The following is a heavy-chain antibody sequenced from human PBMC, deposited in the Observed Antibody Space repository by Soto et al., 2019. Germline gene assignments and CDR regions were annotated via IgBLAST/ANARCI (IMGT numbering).Heavy chain of an antibody. CDR1: EFTSSIYW. Sequence: EVQLVESGGGLVQPGGSLRLSCVASEFTSSIYWMTWVRQAPGKGLEWVANIKPDGSEQYYLDSVKGRFTISRDNAKNSVYLQMNSLRVEDTSVYYCAIDKAREVAATILRYSALDVWGQGTTVTVSS. V-gene: IGHV3-7*03. CDR3: AIDKAREVAATILRYSALDV. D-gene: IGHD6-13*01. J-gene: IGHJ6*02. CDR2: IKPDGSEQ.